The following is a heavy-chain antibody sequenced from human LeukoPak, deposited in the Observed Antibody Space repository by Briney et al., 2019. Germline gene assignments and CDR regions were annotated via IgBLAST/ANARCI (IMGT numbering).Heavy chain of an antibody. V-gene: IGHV3-23*01. Sequence: GGSLRLSCAASGFTFSSYAMSWVRQAPGKGLEWVSAISGSGIITYYADSVKGQFSISRDNSNNTLWLQLSSLRAEDTAEYYCAKGDYGDYFHYMDVWGTGTTVTVSS. CDR3: AKGDYGDYFHYMDV. CDR2: ISGSGIIT. D-gene: IGHD4-17*01. CDR1: GFTFSSYA. J-gene: IGHJ6*03.